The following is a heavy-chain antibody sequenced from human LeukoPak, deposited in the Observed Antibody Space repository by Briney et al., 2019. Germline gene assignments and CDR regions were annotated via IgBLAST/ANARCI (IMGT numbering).Heavy chain of an antibody. V-gene: IGHV4-59*01. J-gene: IGHJ6*03. CDR3: ARTTMVRGTYYMDV. CDR1: GGSISSYY. Sequence: SETLSLTCTVAGGSISSYYWSWIRQPPGKGLEWIGYIYYSGYTNYNPSLKSRVTISVDTSKNQFSLKLSSVTAADTAVYYCARTTMVRGTYYMDVWGKGTTVTISS. D-gene: IGHD3-10*01. CDR2: IYYSGYT.